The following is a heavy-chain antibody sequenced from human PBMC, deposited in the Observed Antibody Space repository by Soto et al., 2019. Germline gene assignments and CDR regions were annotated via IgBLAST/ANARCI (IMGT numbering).Heavy chain of an antibody. CDR1: GDSVSSDSYY. V-gene: IGHV4-61*01. CDR3: ARDIRGYSRAFDY. Sequence: VQLQESGPGLVKPSETLSLTCTVSGDSVSSDSYYWTWIRQPPGKGLEWIGYIYSSGSTNYNPSLKSRVTISLDTSSNQFSLELTSVTAADTAIYYCARDIRGYSRAFDYWGQGTLVTVSS. J-gene: IGHJ4*02. CDR2: IYSSGST. D-gene: IGHD5-18*01.